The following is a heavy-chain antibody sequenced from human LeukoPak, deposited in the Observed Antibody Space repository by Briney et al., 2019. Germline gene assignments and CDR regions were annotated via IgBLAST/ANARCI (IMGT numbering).Heavy chain of an antibody. CDR1: GFTFSDYY. Sequence: GGSLRLSCAASGFTFSDYYINWIRQAPGKGLEWVSYISGSGSTIYYADSVKGRFTISRDNAKNSLYLQMNSLRAEDTAVYYCARYHQTETDSSGWVFDYWGQGTLVTVPS. V-gene: IGHV3-11*01. D-gene: IGHD6-19*01. J-gene: IGHJ4*02. CDR3: ARYHQTETDSSGWVFDY. CDR2: ISGSGSTI.